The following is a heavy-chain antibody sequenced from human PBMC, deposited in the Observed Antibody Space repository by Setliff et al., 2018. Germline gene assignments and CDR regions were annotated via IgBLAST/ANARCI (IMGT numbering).Heavy chain of an antibody. CDR2: VYFSGNT. Sequence: SETLSLTCTVSGRSILTTDYYWGWLRQPPGKGLDWIGCVYFSGNTYYSTSLKSRVTMFVDTSKNQFSLMLYSVTSPDTARYYCARYDSSGYSENYYFDYWGQGTQVTVSS. CDR3: ARYDSSGYSENYYFDY. J-gene: IGHJ4*02. V-gene: IGHV4-39*07. CDR1: GRSILTTDYY. D-gene: IGHD3-22*01.